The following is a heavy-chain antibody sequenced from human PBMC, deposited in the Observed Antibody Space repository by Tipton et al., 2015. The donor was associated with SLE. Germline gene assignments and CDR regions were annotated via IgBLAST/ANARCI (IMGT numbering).Heavy chain of an antibody. Sequence: LRLSCAVYGGSFSGYYWSWIRQPPGKGLEWIGEINHSGSTNYNPSLKSRVTISVDTSKNQFSLKLSSVTAADTAVYYCARVPYSSGWDGAFDIWGQGTMVTVSS. V-gene: IGHV4-34*01. CDR3: ARVPYSSGWDGAFDI. J-gene: IGHJ3*02. CDR2: INHSGST. CDR1: GGSFSGYY. D-gene: IGHD6-19*01.